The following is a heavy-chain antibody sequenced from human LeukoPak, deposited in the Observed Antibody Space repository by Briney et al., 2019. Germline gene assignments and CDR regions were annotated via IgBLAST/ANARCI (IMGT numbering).Heavy chain of an antibody. CDR3: ARVGLAVAGPYLDY. CDR1: GYTFTSYD. D-gene: IGHD6-19*01. V-gene: IGHV1-8*01. Sequence: GASVKVSCKASGYTFTSYDINWVRQATGQGLEWMGWMNPNSGNTGYAQKFQGRVTMTRNTSISTAYMELSSLRSEDTAVYYCARVGLAVAGPYLDYWGQGTLVTVSS. CDR2: MNPNSGNT. J-gene: IGHJ4*02.